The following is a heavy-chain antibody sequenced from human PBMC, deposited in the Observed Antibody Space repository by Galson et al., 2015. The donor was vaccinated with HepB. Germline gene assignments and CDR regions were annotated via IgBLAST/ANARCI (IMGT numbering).Heavy chain of an antibody. D-gene: IGHD6-13*01. V-gene: IGHV3-30*18. Sequence: SLRLSCAASGFTFSSYGMHWVRQAPGKGLEWVAVISYDGSNKYYADSVKGRFTISRDNSKNTLYLQMNSLRAEDTAVYYCAKDPGYSSSWFPTYYFDYWGQGTLVTVSS. CDR3: AKDPGYSSSWFPTYYFDY. CDR2: ISYDGSNK. J-gene: IGHJ4*02. CDR1: GFTFSSYG.